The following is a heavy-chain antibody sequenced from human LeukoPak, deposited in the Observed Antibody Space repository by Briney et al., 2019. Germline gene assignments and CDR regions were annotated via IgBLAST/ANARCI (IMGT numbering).Heavy chain of an antibody. CDR3: AKDVSLVVVVAATLFDY. D-gene: IGHD2-15*01. Sequence: GGSLRLPCAASGFTFSTYAMHWVRRAPGKGLEWVAVISDDGSKKYYADSVKGRFTISRDNSRNTVYLQMNSLRAEDTAVYYCAKDVSLVVVVAATLFDYWGQGTLVTVSS. V-gene: IGHV3-30-3*01. J-gene: IGHJ4*02. CDR1: GFTFSTYA. CDR2: ISDDGSKK.